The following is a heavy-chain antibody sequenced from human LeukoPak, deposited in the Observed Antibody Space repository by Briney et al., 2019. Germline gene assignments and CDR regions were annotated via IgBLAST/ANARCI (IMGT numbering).Heavy chain of an antibody. D-gene: IGHD5-18*01. Sequence: ASVTVSCKASGYTFTSYGISWVRQAPGQGLEWMGWISAYNGNTNYAQKLQGRVTMTTDTSTSTAYMELRSLRSDDTAVYYCASGGLHLPGGYSYGYRFVDYWGQGTLVTVSS. J-gene: IGHJ4*02. CDR2: ISAYNGNT. CDR3: ASGGLHLPGGYSYGYRFVDY. CDR1: GYTFTSYG. V-gene: IGHV1-18*01.